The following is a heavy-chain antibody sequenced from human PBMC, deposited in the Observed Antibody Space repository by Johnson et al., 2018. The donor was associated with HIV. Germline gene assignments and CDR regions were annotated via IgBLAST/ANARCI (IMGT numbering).Heavy chain of an antibody. CDR1: GFSFTNAW. CDR2: IKRKTDGGTT. CDR3: ARDRGGIAEQSGAFDI. V-gene: IGHV3-15*01. Sequence: VQLVESGGGLVKTGGSLRLSCAASGFSFTNAWMSWVRQAPGKGLEWVGRIKRKTDGGTTDYADSVTGRFTISRENSKNTLYLQMNSLRVADTAVYYCARDRGGIAEQSGAFDIWGQGTMVTVSS. J-gene: IGHJ3*02. D-gene: IGHD6-13*01.